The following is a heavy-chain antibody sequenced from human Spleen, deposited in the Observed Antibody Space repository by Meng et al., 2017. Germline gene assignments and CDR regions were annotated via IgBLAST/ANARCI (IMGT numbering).Heavy chain of an antibody. CDR3: ARGYSNYGWFDP. Sequence: QGHVRESGPGPVKPSETLALTSTVSGGSITSYYWSWIRQPPGKGLEWIGYIYYSGSTNYNPSLRSRVTISVDTSKNHFSLKLSSVTAADTAVYYCARGYSNYGWFDPWGQGTLVTVSS. D-gene: IGHD4-11*01. V-gene: IGHV4-59*01. CDR1: GGSITSYY. CDR2: IYYSGST. J-gene: IGHJ5*02.